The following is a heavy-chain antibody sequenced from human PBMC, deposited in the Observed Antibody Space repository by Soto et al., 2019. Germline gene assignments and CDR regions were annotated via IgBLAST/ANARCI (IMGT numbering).Heavy chain of an antibody. D-gene: IGHD6-13*01. CDR2: IYYSGST. CDR1: GGSISSYY. CDR3: ARAIAAAAPFDY. V-gene: IGHV4-59*01. Sequence: SETLSLTCTVSGGSISSYYWSWIRQPPGKGLEWIGYIYYSGSTNYNPSLKSRVTISVDTSKNQFSLKLSSVTAADTGVYYGARAIAAAAPFDYWGLGTLVTVSS. J-gene: IGHJ4*02.